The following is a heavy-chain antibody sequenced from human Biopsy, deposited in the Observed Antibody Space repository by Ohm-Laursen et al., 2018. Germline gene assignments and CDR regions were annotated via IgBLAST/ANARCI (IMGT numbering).Heavy chain of an antibody. V-gene: IGHV1-2*02. J-gene: IGHJ4*02. CDR2: INCKTGAT. Sequence: ASVKVSCKASSYTFTDYNIYWMRQAPGQGLEWLGYINCKTGATNYAQKFQGTVTMTRDTSISTAYLALGSLRSADTAIYYCARDPLNGHKHFDYWGQGSLVTVSS. CDR3: ARDPLNGHKHFDY. D-gene: IGHD2-8*01. CDR1: SYTFTDYN.